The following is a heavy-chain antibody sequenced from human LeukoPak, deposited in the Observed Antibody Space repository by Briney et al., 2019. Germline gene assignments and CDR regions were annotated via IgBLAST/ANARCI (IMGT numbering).Heavy chain of an antibody. CDR3: ARVQYGDYVNNWFDP. Sequence: SETLSLTCTVSGDSISSYYWSWIRLAPGKGLEWIGNIHNIVNINYDPALKSRVTISVDTSKNQFSLKLSSVTAADTAMYYCARVQYGDYVNNWFDPWGQGTLVTVSS. V-gene: IGHV4-59*01. CDR1: GDSISSYY. J-gene: IGHJ5*02. D-gene: IGHD4-17*01. CDR2: IHNIVNI.